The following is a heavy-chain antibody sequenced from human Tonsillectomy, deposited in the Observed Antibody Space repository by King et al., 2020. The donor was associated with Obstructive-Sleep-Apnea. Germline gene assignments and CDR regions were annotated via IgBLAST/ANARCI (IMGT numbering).Heavy chain of an antibody. V-gene: IGHV3-23*04. CDR2: FSCRGGST. Sequence: VQLVESGGGLVQPGGALRLSCAACGVTFCNYAVHWVPQAPGEGLEWGSVFSCRGGSTYYADPVQVRFTISRDNSKNTRYLQMNTLRAEDTAVYYCATSDDYDILTGYYLPYFDYWGQGTLVTVSS. CDR3: ATSDDYDILTGYYLPYFDY. CDR1: GVTFCNYA. D-gene: IGHD3-9*01. J-gene: IGHJ4*02.